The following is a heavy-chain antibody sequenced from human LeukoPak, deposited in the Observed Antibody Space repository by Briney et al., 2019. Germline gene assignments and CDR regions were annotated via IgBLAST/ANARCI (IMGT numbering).Heavy chain of an antibody. CDR3: AKLIPYSGWPFDY. V-gene: IGHV3-23*01. J-gene: IGHJ4*02. Sequence: GGSPKPPWSTPGITLHNQCMKWVRPAPGKGLGWVPKINDSGGRTYYEDSVKGRFTISRDNSKNTLDLQTNSLRAEDTAVYYCAKLIPYSGWPFDYWGQGTMVTVSS. CDR1: GITLHNQC. D-gene: IGHD5-12*01. CDR2: INDSGGRT.